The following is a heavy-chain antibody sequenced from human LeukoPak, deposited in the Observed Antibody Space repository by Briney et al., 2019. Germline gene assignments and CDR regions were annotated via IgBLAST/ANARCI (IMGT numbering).Heavy chain of an antibody. D-gene: IGHD6-19*01. CDR3: ARGHSSGWYYFDY. J-gene: IGHJ4*02. CDR1: GFTFSSYS. Sequence: GGSLRLSCAASGFTFSSYSMNWVRQAPGKGLEWVACISSSSSYIYYADSVKGRFTISRDNAKNSLYLQMNSLRAEDTAVYYCARGHSSGWYYFDYWGQGTLVTVSS. V-gene: IGHV3-21*01. CDR2: ISSSSSYI.